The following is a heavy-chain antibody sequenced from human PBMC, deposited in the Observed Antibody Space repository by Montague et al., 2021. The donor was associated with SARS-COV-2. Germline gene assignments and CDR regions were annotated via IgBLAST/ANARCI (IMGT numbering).Heavy chain of an antibody. D-gene: IGHD6-13*01. J-gene: IGHJ3*01. CDR2: IYYSGST. CDR1: GGSISSYY. Sequence: SETLSLTCTVSGGSISSYYWSWIRQPPGKGLEWIGYIYYSGSTNXNPSLKSRVTISVDTSKNQFSLRLTSVTAADTAVYYCVRGGGDSSSWIDEFEVWGRGTMVTVSS. V-gene: IGHV4-59*01. CDR3: VRGGGDSSSWIDEFEV.